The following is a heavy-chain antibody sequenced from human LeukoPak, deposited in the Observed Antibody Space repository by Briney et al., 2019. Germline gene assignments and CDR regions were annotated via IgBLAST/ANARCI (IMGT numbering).Heavy chain of an antibody. CDR1: GYTFTSYW. Sequence: GESLKISCKGSGYTFTSYWIGWVRQMPGKGLEWMGIIYPGDSDTRYSPSFQGQVTISADKSISSAYLQWSTLKASDTAMYYCARLEWESAFDIWGQGTMVTVSS. CDR2: IYPGDSDT. V-gene: IGHV5-51*01. CDR3: ARLEWESAFDI. J-gene: IGHJ3*02. D-gene: IGHD1-26*01.